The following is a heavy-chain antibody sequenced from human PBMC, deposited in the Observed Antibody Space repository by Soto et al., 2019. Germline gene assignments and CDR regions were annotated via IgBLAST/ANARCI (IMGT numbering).Heavy chain of an antibody. CDR1: GFSLTTRGVG. Sequence: QITLKESGPALVKPTQTLTLTCTFSGFSLTTRGVGVGWIRQPPGKALEWLALIYWDDDKGYSPSLKNRLTLTKDTSKNQVVLTPTNLDPVDTATYYCAHRPYGYKYYFDYWGQGTLVTVSS. CDR3: AHRPYGYKYYFDY. CDR2: IYWDDDK. V-gene: IGHV2-5*02. J-gene: IGHJ4*02. D-gene: IGHD5-18*01.